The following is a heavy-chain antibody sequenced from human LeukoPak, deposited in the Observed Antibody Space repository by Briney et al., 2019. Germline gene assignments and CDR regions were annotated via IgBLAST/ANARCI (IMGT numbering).Heavy chain of an antibody. CDR1: GFTFKNYA. D-gene: IGHD3-3*01. J-gene: IGHJ4*02. Sequence: GGSLRLSCVVSGFTFKNYAMSWVRQAPGKGLVCVSSIRDSGNGTDYADSVKGRFTVSRDNSKNTLYLHMNPLSAEDTAVYYCAKWAYYDFWSGHYKSHFDSWGQGTLVTVSP. CDR2: IRDSGNGT. CDR3: AKWAYYDFWSGHYKSHFDS. V-gene: IGHV3-23*01.